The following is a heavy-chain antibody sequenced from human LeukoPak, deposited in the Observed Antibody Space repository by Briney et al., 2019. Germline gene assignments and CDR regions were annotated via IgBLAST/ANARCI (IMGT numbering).Heavy chain of an antibody. V-gene: IGHV3-7*04. J-gene: IGHJ4*02. CDR3: ARGLDGDYDY. CDR1: GFTFRSYG. D-gene: IGHD4-17*01. Sequence: GGSLRLSCAASGFTFRSYGMSWVRQAPGKGLEWVANIKQDGSEKYYVDSVKGRFTISRDNAKNSLYLQMNSLRAEDTAVYYCARGLDGDYDYWGQGTLVTVSS. CDR2: IKQDGSEK.